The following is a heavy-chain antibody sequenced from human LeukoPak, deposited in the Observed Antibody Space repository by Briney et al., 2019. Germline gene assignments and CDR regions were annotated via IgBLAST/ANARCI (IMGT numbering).Heavy chain of an antibody. V-gene: IGHV1-8*02. CDR1: GYTFTSYD. Sequence: ASVKVSCKASGYTFTSYDINWVRQATGQGLEWMGWMNPNSGNTGYAQKFQGRVTMTRDTSISTAYMELSRLRSDGTAVYYCASYDSSGYRYFDYWGQGTLVTVSS. CDR2: MNPNSGNT. CDR3: ASYDSSGYRYFDY. J-gene: IGHJ4*02. D-gene: IGHD3-22*01.